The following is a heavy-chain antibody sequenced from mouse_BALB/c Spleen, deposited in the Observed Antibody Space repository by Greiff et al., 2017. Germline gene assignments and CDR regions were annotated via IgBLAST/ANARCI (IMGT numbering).Heavy chain of an antibody. D-gene: IGHD1-1*01. CDR2: IRNKANGYTT. Sequence: EVMLVESGGGLVQPGGSLRLSCATSGFTFTDYYMSWVRQPPGKALEWLGFIRNKANGYTTEYSASVKGRFTISRDNSQSILYLQMNTLRAEDSATYYCARDTLITTEAYFGYWGQGTTLTVSS. CDR1: GFTFTDYY. V-gene: IGHV7-3*02. CDR3: ARDTLITTEAYFGY. J-gene: IGHJ2*01.